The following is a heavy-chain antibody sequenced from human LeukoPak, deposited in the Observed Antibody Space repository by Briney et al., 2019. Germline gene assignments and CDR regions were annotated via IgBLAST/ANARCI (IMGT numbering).Heavy chain of an antibody. J-gene: IGHJ4*02. CDR2: IIPIFGTA. CDR1: GGTFSSYA. D-gene: IGHD4-17*01. Sequence: ASVRVSCKASGGTFSSYAISWVRQAPGQGLEWMGGIIPIFGTANYAQKFQGRVTITADKSTSTAYMELSSLRSEDTAVYYCARDYGDYSGGYYFDYWGQGTLVTASS. CDR3: ARDYGDYSGGYYFDY. V-gene: IGHV1-69*06.